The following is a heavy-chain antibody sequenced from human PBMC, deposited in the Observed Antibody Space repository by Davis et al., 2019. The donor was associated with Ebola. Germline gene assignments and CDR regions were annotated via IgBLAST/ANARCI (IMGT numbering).Heavy chain of an antibody. Sequence: ESLKISCTVSGGSISSYYWSWIRQPPGKGLEWIGEINHSGSTNYNPSLKSRVTISVDTSKNQFSLKLSSVTAADTAVYYCARVGTNDSSGYSFHDAFDIWGQGTMVTVSS. CDR2: INHSGST. V-gene: IGHV4-34*01. CDR3: ARVGTNDSSGYSFHDAFDI. D-gene: IGHD3-22*01. CDR1: GGSISSYY. J-gene: IGHJ3*02.